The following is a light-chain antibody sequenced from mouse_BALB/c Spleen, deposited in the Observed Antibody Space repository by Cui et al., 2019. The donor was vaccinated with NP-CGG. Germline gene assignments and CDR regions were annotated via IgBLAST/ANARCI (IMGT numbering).Light chain of an antibody. V-gene: IGLV1*01. Sequence: QAAVTQESALTTSPGETVTITCRYSTGAVTTSNYANWVQEKPDHLFTGLIGGTNNRAPGVPARFSGSLIGDKAALTITGTQTEDEAIYFCALWYSNHWMFGGGTKLTVL. CDR2: GTN. CDR1: TGAVTTSNY. J-gene: IGLJ1*01. CDR3: ALWYSNHWM.